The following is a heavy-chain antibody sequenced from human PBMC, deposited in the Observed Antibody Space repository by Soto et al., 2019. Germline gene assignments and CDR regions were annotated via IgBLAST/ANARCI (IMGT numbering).Heavy chain of an antibody. V-gene: IGHV4-31*03. CDR3: AREGPGGGSGMGDYYYYYMDV. J-gene: IGHJ6*03. Sequence: QVQLQESGPGLVKPSQTLSLTCTVSGGSISSGGYYWSWIRQHPGKGLEWIGYIYYSGSTYYNPSLKSRVTKSVDTSKNQFSLKLSSVTAADTAVYYCAREGPGGGSGMGDYYYYYMDVWGKGTTVTVSS. CDR1: GGSISSGGYY. CDR2: IYYSGST. D-gene: IGHD3-10*01.